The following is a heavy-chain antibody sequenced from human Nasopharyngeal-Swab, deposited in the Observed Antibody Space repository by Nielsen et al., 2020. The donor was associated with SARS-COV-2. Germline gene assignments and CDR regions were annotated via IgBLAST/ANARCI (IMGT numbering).Heavy chain of an antibody. V-gene: IGHV4-31*03. D-gene: IGHD5-24*01. CDR1: GGSISSGGYY. Sequence: SETLSLTCTVSGGSISSGGYYWSWIRQHPGKGLEWIGYIYYSGSTYYNPSLKSRVTISVDTSKNQFSLKLSSVTAADTAVYYCARGRRWLQLGNAFDIWGQGTMVTVSS. J-gene: IGHJ3*02. CDR2: IYYSGST. CDR3: ARGRRWLQLGNAFDI.